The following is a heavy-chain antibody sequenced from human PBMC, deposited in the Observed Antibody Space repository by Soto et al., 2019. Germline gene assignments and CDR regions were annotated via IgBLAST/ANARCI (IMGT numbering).Heavy chain of an antibody. D-gene: IGHD5-12*01. CDR1: GYTFTSYG. V-gene: IGHV1-18*01. Sequence: QVQLVQSGAEVKKPGASVKVSCKASGYTFTSYGISWVRQAPGQGLEWMGWISAYNGNTNYAQKLQGRVTMTTDTSTSTAYMELRSLRSDDTAVYYCARDWGDSGSDYYYYYGMDVWGQGTTVTVSS. CDR2: ISAYNGNT. CDR3: ARDWGDSGSDYYYYYGMDV. J-gene: IGHJ6*02.